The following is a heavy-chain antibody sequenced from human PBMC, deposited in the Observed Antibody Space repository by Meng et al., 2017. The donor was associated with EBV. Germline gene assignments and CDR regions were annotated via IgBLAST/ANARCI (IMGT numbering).Heavy chain of an antibody. V-gene: IGHV4-4*02. CDR1: GGSISSIEW. Sequence: QVRLGQSRPVLEQLSAACALPSTDAGGSISSIEWWSWLRQPPGKGMEWIWEIYHSGSTTYTPSITGRVTISVDKSKNQFSLKLSSVTAADTAVYYCVGTRTGTPDYWGQGTLVTVSS. CDR2: IYHSGST. D-gene: IGHD1-1*01. J-gene: IGHJ4*02. CDR3: VGTRTGTPDY.